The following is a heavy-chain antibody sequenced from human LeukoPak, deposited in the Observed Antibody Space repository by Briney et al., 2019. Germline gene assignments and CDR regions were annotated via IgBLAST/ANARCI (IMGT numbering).Heavy chain of an antibody. V-gene: IGHV1-24*01. Sequence: ASVKVSCKVSGYTHTDLSMHWVRQAPGKGLEWMGNFDPEDGETFYAQKFQGRVTMTEDTSTDTAYMELSSLRPDDTAVYYCALGGGARWGQGTLVTVSS. CDR3: ALGGGAR. CDR2: FDPEDGET. CDR1: GYTHTDLS. D-gene: IGHD3-16*01. J-gene: IGHJ4*02.